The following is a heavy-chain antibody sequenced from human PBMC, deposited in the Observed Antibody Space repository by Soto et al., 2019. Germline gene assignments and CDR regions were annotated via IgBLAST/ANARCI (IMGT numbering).Heavy chain of an antibody. CDR3: AKGDGRIVPRHFDY. CDR1: GFTFSDYA. J-gene: IGHJ4*02. CDR2: ISSGGGSP. Sequence: PGGSLRLSCAASGFTFSDYAMSWVRQAPGKGLEWVSSISSGGGSPYYADSVKGRFTISRNNSKNTLFLQMNSLRAKDTAVYYCAKGDGRIVPRHFDYWGQGTLVTVSS. D-gene: IGHD1-26*01. V-gene: IGHV3-23*01.